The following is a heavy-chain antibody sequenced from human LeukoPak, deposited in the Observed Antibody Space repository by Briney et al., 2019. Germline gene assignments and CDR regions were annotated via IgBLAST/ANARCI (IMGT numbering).Heavy chain of an antibody. CDR1: GGSISSYY. CDR2: IYYSGST. J-gene: IGHJ5*02. CDR3: ARKDYSWFDP. D-gene: IGHD3/OR15-3a*01. Sequence: SETLSLTCTVSGGSISSYYWSWIRQPPGKGLEWIGYIYYSGSTNYNPSLTSRVTISVDTSKNQFSLKLSSVTAADTAVYYCARKDYSWFDPWGQGTLVTVSS. V-gene: IGHV4-59*01.